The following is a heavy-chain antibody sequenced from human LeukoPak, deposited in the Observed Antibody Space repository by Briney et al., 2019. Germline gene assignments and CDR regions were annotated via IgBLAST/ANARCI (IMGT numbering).Heavy chain of an antibody. J-gene: IGHJ6*04. Sequence: ASVKVSCKASGYTLTGYYMHWVRQAPGQGLEWMGWINPNSGGTNYAQKFQGRVTMTRNTSISTAYMELSRLRSDDTAVYYCARDLMVRGAPRPDVWGKGTTVTVSS. CDR2: INPNSGGT. D-gene: IGHD3-10*01. CDR3: ARDLMVRGAPRPDV. V-gene: IGHV1-2*02. CDR1: GYTLTGYY.